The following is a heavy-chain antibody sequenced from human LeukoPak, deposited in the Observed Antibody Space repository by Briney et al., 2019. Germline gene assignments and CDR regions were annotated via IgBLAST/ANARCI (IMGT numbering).Heavy chain of an antibody. Sequence: GGSLRLSCAASGFTFSSYGMSWVRQAPGKGLEWVAFIRYDGSYKYYADSVKGRFTISRDNAKNSLYLQMNSLRAEDTAVYYCARAAGEMATIRYWGQGTLVTVSS. D-gene: IGHD5-24*01. CDR1: GFTFSSYG. CDR3: ARAAGEMATIRY. V-gene: IGHV3-30*02. CDR2: IRYDGSYK. J-gene: IGHJ4*02.